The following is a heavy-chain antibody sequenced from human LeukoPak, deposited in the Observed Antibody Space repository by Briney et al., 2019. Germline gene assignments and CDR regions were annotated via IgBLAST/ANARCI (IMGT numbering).Heavy chain of an antibody. CDR3: ARRGVGATPVDY. D-gene: IGHD1-26*01. Sequence: GESLKISCKGSGYTFTDYWIGWVRQVPGKGLEWMGIIYPGDSETSYRPSFQGHVTISADKSISTAYLQWSSLKASDTAMYYCARRGVGATPVDYWGQGTLVTVSS. V-gene: IGHV5-51*01. CDR1: GYTFTDYW. CDR2: IYPGDSET. J-gene: IGHJ4*02.